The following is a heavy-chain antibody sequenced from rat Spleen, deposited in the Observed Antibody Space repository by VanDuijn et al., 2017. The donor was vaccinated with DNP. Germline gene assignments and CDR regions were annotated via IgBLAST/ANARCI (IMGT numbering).Heavy chain of an antibody. Sequence: QVQLKESGPGLVQPSQTLSLTCTVSGFSISGYSVHWVRQPPGTVLEWIAAISTGGIAFYNSALKSRLNIGRDTSKSQVFLKLDSLQSDDTAIYYCSRYGDYSALDVWGQGTSVTVSS. CDR3: SRYGDYSALDV. J-gene: IGHJ4*01. CDR2: ISTGGIA. V-gene: IGHV2-6*01. CDR1: GFSISGYS. D-gene: IGHD1-11*01.